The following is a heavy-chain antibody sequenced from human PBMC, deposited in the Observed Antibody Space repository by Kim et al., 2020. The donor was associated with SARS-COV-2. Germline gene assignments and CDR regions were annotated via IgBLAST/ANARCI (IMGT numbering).Heavy chain of an antibody. V-gene: IGHV3-53*01. J-gene: IGHJ4*02. D-gene: IGHD3-3*01. Sequence: TFYAGSVKGRFTISRDNSNNTVFLQMDGLRADDTAVYYCARGRRVWSGYISWGRGTLVTVSS. CDR2: T. CDR3: ARGRRVWSGYIS.